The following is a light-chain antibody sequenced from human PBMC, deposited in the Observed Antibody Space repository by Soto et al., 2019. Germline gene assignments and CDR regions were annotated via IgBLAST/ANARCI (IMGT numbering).Light chain of an antibody. Sequence: EIVLTQSPGTLSLSPLERATLXLMASQSVDSTYLAWYQQKPGQAPRLLIYGASTRATGIPARFSGSGSGTEFTLTISSLQSEDFAVYYCQQYNNWPSWTFGQGTKVDIK. V-gene: IGKV3-15*01. CDR2: GAS. CDR1: QSVDSTY. J-gene: IGKJ1*01. CDR3: QQYNNWPSWT.